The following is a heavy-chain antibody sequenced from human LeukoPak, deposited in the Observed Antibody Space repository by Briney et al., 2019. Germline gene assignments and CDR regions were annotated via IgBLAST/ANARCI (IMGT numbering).Heavy chain of an antibody. CDR1: GYTCTSYD. CDR2: MNPNSGNT. D-gene: IGHD4-23*01. Sequence: ASVKVSCKASGYTCTSYDINWVRQATGQGLEWMGWMNPNSGNTGYAQKFQGRVTMTRNTSISTAYMELSSLKSEDTAVYYCARGGQNYGGNPDAFDVWGQGTMVTVSS. CDR3: ARGGQNYGGNPDAFDV. V-gene: IGHV1-8*01. J-gene: IGHJ3*01.